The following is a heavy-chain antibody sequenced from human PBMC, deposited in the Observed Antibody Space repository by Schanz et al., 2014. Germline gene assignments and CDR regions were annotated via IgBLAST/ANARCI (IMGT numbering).Heavy chain of an antibody. V-gene: IGHV3-7*01. CDR1: GFTFNNYG. J-gene: IGHJ4*02. Sequence: VQLVESGGGVVRPGRSLRLSCAASGFTFNNYGMHWVRQAPGKGLEWVANIKQDESERSYVDSVKGRFTISRDNAKNSLYLQMNSLRTEDTALYFCAKSYDTSGYSGFDYWGQGTLVTVSS. D-gene: IGHD3-22*01. CDR2: IKQDESER. CDR3: AKSYDTSGYSGFDY.